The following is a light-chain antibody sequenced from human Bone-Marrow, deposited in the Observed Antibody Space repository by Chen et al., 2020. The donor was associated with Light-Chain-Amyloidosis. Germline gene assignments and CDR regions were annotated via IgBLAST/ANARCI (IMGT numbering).Light chain of an antibody. V-gene: IGLV6-57*01. J-gene: IGLJ3*02. CDR3: QSYQGSSQGV. CDR1: SGSIATNY. Sequence: SMLTHPHSEPESPGKTEIISCTPSSGSIATNYVRRYQQRPGSSPTTVIYEDDQRPSGVPDRFSGSIDRSSNSASLTISGLKTEDEADYYCQSYQGSSQGVFGGGTKLTVL. CDR2: EDD.